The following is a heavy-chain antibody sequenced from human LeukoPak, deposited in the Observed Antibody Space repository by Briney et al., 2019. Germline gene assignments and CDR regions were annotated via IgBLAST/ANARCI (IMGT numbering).Heavy chain of an antibody. CDR2: IDRDGSRI. V-gene: IGHV3-74*01. Sequence: GGSLRLSCAASGFTFSSYDMHWVRQAPGKGLVWVSRIDRDGSRINYADSVKGRFTISRDNGKNTLFLQMNSLRAEDAAVYYCVRGNDYGGPHYWGQGTLVTVSS. CDR3: VRGNDYGGPHY. D-gene: IGHD4-23*01. CDR1: GFTFSSYD. J-gene: IGHJ4*02.